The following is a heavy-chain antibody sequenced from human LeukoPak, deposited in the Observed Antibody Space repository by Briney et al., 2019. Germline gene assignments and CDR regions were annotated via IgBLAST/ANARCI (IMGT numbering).Heavy chain of an antibody. Sequence: GRSLRLSCTASGFTFGDFAMSWFRQAPGKGLEWVALCRSKAYGGTTEYAASVKGRFTISRDDSKSIAYLQMNSLKTEDTAVYYCTTGSSWFNYWGQGTLVTVSS. CDR3: TTGSSWFNY. D-gene: IGHD6-13*01. J-gene: IGHJ4*02. CDR2: CRSKAYGGTT. V-gene: IGHV3-49*03. CDR1: GFTFGDFA.